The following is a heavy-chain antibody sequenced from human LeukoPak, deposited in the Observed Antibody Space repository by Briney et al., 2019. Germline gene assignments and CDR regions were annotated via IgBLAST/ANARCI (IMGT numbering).Heavy chain of an antibody. CDR1: GGSISGYY. CDR3: ARGRGLYYDFWSGYVF. Sequence: SETLSLTCTVSGGSISGYYWSWIRQPPGKGLEWIGEINHSGSTNYNPSLKSRVTISVDTSKNQFSLKLSSVTAADTAVYYCARGRGLYYDFWSGYVFWGQGTLVTVSS. J-gene: IGHJ4*02. V-gene: IGHV4-34*01. CDR2: INHSGST. D-gene: IGHD3-3*01.